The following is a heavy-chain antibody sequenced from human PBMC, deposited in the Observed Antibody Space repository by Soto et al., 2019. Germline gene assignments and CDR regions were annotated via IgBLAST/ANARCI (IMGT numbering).Heavy chain of an antibody. CDR2: ISGGGNDA. Sequence: EVQLLESGGGLVQPGGSLVLSCAASRFTFSSYAMSWVRQAPGKGLEWVSSISGGGNDAYYADSVKGRFTISRDNSQNTLYLQMSCLSADDTAVYYCARSLILASTDTEPFDYWGQGALVTVSS. D-gene: IGHD3-3*02. CDR1: RFTFSSYA. CDR3: ARSLILASTDTEPFDY. J-gene: IGHJ4*02. V-gene: IGHV3-23*01.